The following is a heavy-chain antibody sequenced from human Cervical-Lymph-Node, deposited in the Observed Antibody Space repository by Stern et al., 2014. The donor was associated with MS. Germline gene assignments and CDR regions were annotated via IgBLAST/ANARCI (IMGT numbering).Heavy chain of an antibody. CDR3: AKDRRGD. Sequence: VQLVESGGGLVQPGGSLRLSCAASGFTFNNYAMNWVRQAPGKGLEWVSAISPGGTYTYYADSVKGRFTISRDNSTNTVYLRMNSLRAEDSAVYYCAKDRRGDWGQGTLVTVSS. CDR2: ISPGGTYT. V-gene: IGHV3-23*04. D-gene: IGHD3-10*01. J-gene: IGHJ4*02. CDR1: GFTFNNYA.